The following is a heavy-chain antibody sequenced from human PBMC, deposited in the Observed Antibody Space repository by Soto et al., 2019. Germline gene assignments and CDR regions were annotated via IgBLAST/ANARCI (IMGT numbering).Heavy chain of an antibody. CDR3: AKNYNFWTGHNCFDP. J-gene: IGHJ5*02. Sequence: GGSLRLSCAASGLTFSSSAMSWVRQAPGKGLEWVSMISGSGGTTYYADSVKGRFTISRDNSKNTLSLQMNSLRAEDTAVYYCAKNYNFWTGHNCFDPWGQGTLVTVSS. V-gene: IGHV3-23*01. CDR1: GLTFSSSA. CDR2: ISGSGGTT. D-gene: IGHD3-3*01.